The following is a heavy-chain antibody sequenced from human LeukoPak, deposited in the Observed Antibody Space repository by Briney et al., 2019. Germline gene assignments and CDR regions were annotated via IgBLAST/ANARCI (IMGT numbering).Heavy chain of an antibody. D-gene: IGHD3-3*01. J-gene: IGHJ5*02. CDR1: GFTFTNYD. V-gene: IGHV1-8*01. CDR3: ARNLDLSGYYMWFDP. CDR2: MNPKSGSA. Sequence: GASVKVSCKASGFTFTNYDINWMRQATGQGLEWMGWMNPKSGSACYAQKLQGRVTMTRNTSIRPASMELSSLRSEDTAIYYCARNLDLSGYYMWFDPWGQGTLVTVSS.